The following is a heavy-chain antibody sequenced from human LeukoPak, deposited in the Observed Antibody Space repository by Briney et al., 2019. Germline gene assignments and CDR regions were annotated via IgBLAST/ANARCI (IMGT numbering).Heavy chain of an antibody. Sequence: VASVKVSCKASGGTFSSYAISWVRQAPGQGLEWMGRIIPIFGTANYAQKFQGRVTITTDESTSTAYMELSSLRAEDTAVYYCASVDSRKYFQHWGQGTLVTVSS. V-gene: IGHV1-69*05. CDR1: GGTFSSYA. J-gene: IGHJ1*01. CDR2: IIPIFGTA. D-gene: IGHD3-22*01. CDR3: ASVDSRKYFQH.